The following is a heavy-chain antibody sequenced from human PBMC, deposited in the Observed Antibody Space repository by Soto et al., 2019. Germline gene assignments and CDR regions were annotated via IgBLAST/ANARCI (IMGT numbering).Heavy chain of an antibody. CDR2: IIPIFGTA. D-gene: IGHD5-18*01. Sequence: ASVKVSCKASGGTFSSYAISWVRQAPGQGLEWMGGIIPIFGTANYAQKFQGRVTITADESTSTAYMELSSLRSEDTAVYYCARDKDTAMVTPYYYYGMDVWGQGTTVTVSS. V-gene: IGHV1-69*13. J-gene: IGHJ6*02. CDR3: ARDKDTAMVTPYYYYGMDV. CDR1: GGTFSSYA.